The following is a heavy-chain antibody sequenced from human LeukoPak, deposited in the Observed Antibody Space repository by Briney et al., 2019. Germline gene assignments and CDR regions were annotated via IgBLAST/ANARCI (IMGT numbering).Heavy chain of an antibody. D-gene: IGHD6-13*01. J-gene: IGHJ4*02. CDR3: AKSCRSGWYRGVIDY. V-gene: IGHV3-30*02. Sequence: PGGSLSLSCAASGFTVSSYGIEWVRPAQGKGREWVVFIRYDGSNKYYADSVRGRFTISRDNSKNTLYLQMNLRADDTAVYFCAKSCRSGWYRGVIDYWGQGTLVTVSS. CDR2: IRYDGSNK. CDR1: GFTVSSYG.